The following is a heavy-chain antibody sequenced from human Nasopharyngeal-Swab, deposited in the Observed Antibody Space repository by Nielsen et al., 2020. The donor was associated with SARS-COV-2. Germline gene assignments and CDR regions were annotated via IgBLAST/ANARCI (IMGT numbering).Heavy chain of an antibody. CDR1: GFTFSSHS. D-gene: IGHD3-22*01. Sequence: GESLKISCAASGFTFSSHSMNWVRQAPGKGLEWVSSISSSSTYIYYAGSVKGRFTISRDNSKNTLYLQMNSLRAEDTAMYYCHLSSGYDGYINYWGQGTLVTVSS. V-gene: IGHV3-21*01. CDR3: HLSSGYDGYINY. CDR2: ISSSSTYI. J-gene: IGHJ4*02.